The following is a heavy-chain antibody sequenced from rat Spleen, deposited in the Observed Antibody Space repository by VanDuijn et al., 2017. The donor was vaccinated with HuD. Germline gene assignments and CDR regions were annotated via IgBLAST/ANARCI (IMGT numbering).Heavy chain of an antibody. V-gene: IGHV5-25*01. J-gene: IGHJ2*01. CDR1: GFTFSNYD. CDR2: ISTSGGST. Sequence: EVQLVESGGGLVQPGRSLKLSCAASGFTFSNYDMAWVRQAPTKGLEWVASISTSGGSTYYRDSVKGRFTVSRDNAKSTLYLQMDSLRSEDTATYYCARHGGGTRDYFDYWGQGVMVTVSS. D-gene: IGHD1-11*01. CDR3: ARHGGGTRDYFDY.